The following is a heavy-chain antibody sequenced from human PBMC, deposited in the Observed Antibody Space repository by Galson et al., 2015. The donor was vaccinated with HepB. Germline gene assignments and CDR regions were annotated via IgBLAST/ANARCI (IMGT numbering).Heavy chain of an antibody. V-gene: IGHV3-23*01. CDR3: AKSTASYGPSDAFDV. D-gene: IGHD4/OR15-4a*01. J-gene: IGHJ3*01. CDR1: GFTFSNYA. Sequence: SLRLFCAASGFTFSNYAMSWVRQAPGKGLEWISSISGSAYSTYYADSVKGRFFISRDNSKNTLYLHMNSLRAEDTALYYCAKSTASYGPSDAFDVWGQGTMVTVSS. CDR2: ISGSAYST.